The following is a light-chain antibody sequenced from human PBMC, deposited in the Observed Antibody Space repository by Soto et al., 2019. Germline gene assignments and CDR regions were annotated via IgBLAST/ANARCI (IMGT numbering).Light chain of an antibody. Sequence: EILLTQYPGTLSLSPGERATLSCGASQSVSRSYLAWYKQNPGQAPRLLIYGASSRPTGIPDRLSGSGSGTEFTLTISRMQPEDFAVYYCQQYGSSSTFGQGTRLEI. CDR2: GAS. V-gene: IGKV3-20*01. J-gene: IGKJ5*01. CDR3: QQYGSSST. CDR1: QSVSRSY.